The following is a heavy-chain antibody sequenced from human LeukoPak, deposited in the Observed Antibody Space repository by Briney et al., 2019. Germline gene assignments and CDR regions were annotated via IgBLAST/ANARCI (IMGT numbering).Heavy chain of an antibody. Sequence: GGSLRLSCAASGFTFSSYNMNWVRQAPGKGLEWVSSISSSSSYIYYADSVKGRFTISRDNAKNTLYLQMNSLRVEDTAVYYCARAPTFSGWFDYWGQGTLVTVSS. CDR3: ARAPTFSGWFDY. CDR1: GFTFSSYN. CDR2: ISSSSSYI. D-gene: IGHD6-19*01. V-gene: IGHV3-21*01. J-gene: IGHJ4*02.